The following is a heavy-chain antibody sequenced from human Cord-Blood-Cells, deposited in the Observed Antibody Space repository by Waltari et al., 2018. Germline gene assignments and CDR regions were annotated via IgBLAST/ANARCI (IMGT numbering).Heavy chain of an antibody. CDR3: ARTQGGSGSYSASFDY. CDR2: INHRGST. V-gene: IGHV4-34*01. Sequence: QVQLQQWGAGLLKPSETLSLTCAVYGGSFSGYYWSWIRQPPGKGLEWIGEINHRGSTNYNPSLKSRVTISVDTSKNQFSLKRSSVTAADTAVYYCARTQGGSGSYSASFDYWGQGTLVTVSS. J-gene: IGHJ4*02. D-gene: IGHD3-10*01. CDR1: GGSFSGYY.